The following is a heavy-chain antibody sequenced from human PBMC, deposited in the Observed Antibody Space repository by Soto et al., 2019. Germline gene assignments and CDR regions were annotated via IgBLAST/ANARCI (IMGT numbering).Heavy chain of an antibody. D-gene: IGHD3-22*01. CDR2: INPNSGGT. V-gene: IGHV1-2*04. Sequence: ASVKVSCKASGYTFTGYYMHWVRQAPGQGLEWMGWINPNSGGTNYAQKFQGWVTMTRDTSISTAYMGLSRLRSDDTAVYYCARDQNPDYYDSSGYYPPGYYGMDVWGQGTTVTVSS. CDR3: ARDQNPDYYDSSGYYPPGYYGMDV. CDR1: GYTFTGYY. J-gene: IGHJ6*02.